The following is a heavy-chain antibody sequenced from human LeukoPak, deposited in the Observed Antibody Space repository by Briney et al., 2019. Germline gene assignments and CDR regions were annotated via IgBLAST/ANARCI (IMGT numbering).Heavy chain of an antibody. D-gene: IGHD2-21*02. Sequence: PGGSLRLSCAASGFTFSSYSMNWVRQAPGKGLEWVSSISSSSSYIYYADSVKGRFTISRDNAKNSLYLQMNSLRAEDTAVYYCARYIAVVTATDYWGKGTLVTVSS. CDR2: ISSSSSYI. CDR3: ARYIAVVTATDY. CDR1: GFTFSSYS. V-gene: IGHV3-21*01. J-gene: IGHJ4*02.